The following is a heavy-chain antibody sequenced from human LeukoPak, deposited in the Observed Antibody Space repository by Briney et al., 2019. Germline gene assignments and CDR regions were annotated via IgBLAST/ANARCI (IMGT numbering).Heavy chain of an antibody. CDR1: GGSFSGYY. Sequence: PSETLSLTCAVYGGSFSGYYWSWIRQPPGKGLEWIGEINHSGSTNYNPSLKSRVTISVDTSKNQFSLKLSSVTATDTAVYYCARDNGGKFNWFDPWGQGTLVTVSS. J-gene: IGHJ5*02. D-gene: IGHD4-23*01. CDR3: ARDNGGKFNWFDP. V-gene: IGHV4-34*09. CDR2: INHSGST.